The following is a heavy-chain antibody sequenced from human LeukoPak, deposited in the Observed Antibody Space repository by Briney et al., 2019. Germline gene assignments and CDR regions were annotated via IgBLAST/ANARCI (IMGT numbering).Heavy chain of an antibody. CDR2: IKSKTDGGTT. CDR1: GITLSNSW. Sequence: GGSLRLSCAASGITLSNSWMSWVRQAPGKGPEWVGRIKSKTDGGTTEYSAPVKGRCTISRDDSKNTLHLQMNNLKTEDAAVYLCATGGHYFGLWGRGTLVTVSS. V-gene: IGHV3-15*01. J-gene: IGHJ2*01. CDR3: ATGGHYFGL.